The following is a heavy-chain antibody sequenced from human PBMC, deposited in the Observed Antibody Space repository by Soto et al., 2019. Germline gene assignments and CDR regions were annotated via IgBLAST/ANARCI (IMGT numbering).Heavy chain of an antibody. CDR2: IYYSGST. CDR3: ARRVIAIAGAYFDY. J-gene: IGHJ4*02. CDR1: GGSISSSSYY. V-gene: IGHV4-39*01. Sequence: QLQLQESGPGLVKPSETLSLTCAVSGGSISSSSYYWGWIRQPPGKGLEWIGSIYYSGSTYYNSSFKSRAIIPVDTSKTPFSLNLSSVTAADTAVYYCARRVIAIAGAYFDYWGQGTLVTVSS. D-gene: IGHD7-27*01.